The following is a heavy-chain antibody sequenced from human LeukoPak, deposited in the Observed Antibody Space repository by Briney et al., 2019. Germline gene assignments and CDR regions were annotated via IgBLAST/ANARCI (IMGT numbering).Heavy chain of an antibody. Sequence: ASVKVSCKASGYTFTSYDINWVRQATGQGLEWMGWMNPNSGNTGYAQKLQGRVTMTRNTSISTAYMELSSLRSEDTAVYYCAREVDTATGFDYWGQGTLVTVSS. CDR3: AREVDTATGFDY. V-gene: IGHV1-8*01. CDR1: GYTFTSYD. J-gene: IGHJ4*02. D-gene: IGHD5-18*01. CDR2: MNPNSGNT.